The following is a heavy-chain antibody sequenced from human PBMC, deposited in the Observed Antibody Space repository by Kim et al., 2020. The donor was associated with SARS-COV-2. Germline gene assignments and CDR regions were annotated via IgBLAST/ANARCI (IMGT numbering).Heavy chain of an antibody. Sequence: SVKVSCKASGGTFSSYAISWVRQAPGQGLEWMGGIIPIFGTANYAQKFQGRVTITADESTSTAYMELSSLRSEDTAVYYCAAGGVYRPAEWPYGMDVWGQGTTVTVSS. CDR3: AAGGVYRPAEWPYGMDV. CDR1: GGTFSSYA. D-gene: IGHD2-2*01. V-gene: IGHV1-69*13. CDR2: IIPIFGTA. J-gene: IGHJ6*02.